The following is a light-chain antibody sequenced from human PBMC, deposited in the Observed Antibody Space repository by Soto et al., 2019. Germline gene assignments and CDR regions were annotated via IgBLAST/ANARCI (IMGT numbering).Light chain of an antibody. V-gene: IGLV2-14*01. CDR1: STDIGSDDF. CDR2: EVT. Sequence: QSALTQPASVSGSPGQSITISCTGTSTDIGSDDFVSWYQQHPGKAPKLMIYEVTNRPSGVSNRFSGSKSGYTASLTISGLQAEDEADYYCSSYTHYYTGVFGGGTKLTVL. J-gene: IGLJ3*02. CDR3: SSYTHYYTGV.